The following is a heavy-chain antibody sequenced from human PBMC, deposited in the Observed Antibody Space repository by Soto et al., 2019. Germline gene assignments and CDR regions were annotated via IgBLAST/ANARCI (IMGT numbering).Heavy chain of an antibody. CDR1: GFTFTSYA. J-gene: IGHJ4*02. D-gene: IGHD3-3*01. Sequence: EVQLLESGGGLVQPGGSLRLSCSASGFTFTSYAMSWVRQAPGKGLEWVSGISGSGGDTKSAASVKGRFTISRDNFKNMLYLQMHSLRAEDTAVYYCAKHDFWTLYNTGLDSWGQGTLVTVSS. V-gene: IGHV3-23*01. CDR2: ISGSGGDT. CDR3: AKHDFWTLYNTGLDS.